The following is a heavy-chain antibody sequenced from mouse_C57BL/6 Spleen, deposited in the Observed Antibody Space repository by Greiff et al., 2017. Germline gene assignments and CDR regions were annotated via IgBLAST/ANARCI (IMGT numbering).Heavy chain of an antibody. J-gene: IGHJ3*01. V-gene: IGHV1-18*01. Sequence: VQLQQSGPVLVQPGASVKIPCKASGYTFTDYNMDWVKQSHGKSLEWIGDINPNNGGTFYNQKFNGKATLTVDKSSSTAYMKLRSLTSEDTAVYYCARWGEYYDSSPFAYWGQGALVTVS. CDR3: ARWGEYYDSSPFAY. CDR2: INPNNGGT. CDR1: GYTFTDYN. D-gene: IGHD1-1*01.